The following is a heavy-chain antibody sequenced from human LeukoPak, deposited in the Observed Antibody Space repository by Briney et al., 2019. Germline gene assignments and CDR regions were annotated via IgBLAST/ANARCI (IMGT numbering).Heavy chain of an antibody. D-gene: IGHD2-15*01. J-gene: IGHJ5*02. CDR3: AREPLRWYCSGGSCPFAP. CDR2: IYYSGST. Sequence: SETLSLTCTVSGGSISSSSYYWGWIHQPPGKGLEWIGSIYYSGSTYYNPSLKSRVTISVDTSKNQFSLKLSSVTAADTAVYYCAREPLRWYCSGGSCPFAPWGQGTLVTVSS. CDR1: GGSISSSSYY. V-gene: IGHV4-39*07.